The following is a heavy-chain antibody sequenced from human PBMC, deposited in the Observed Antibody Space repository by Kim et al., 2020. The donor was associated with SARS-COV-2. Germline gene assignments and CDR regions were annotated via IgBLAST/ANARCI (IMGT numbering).Heavy chain of an antibody. CDR3: ARDLPNYYDTVTGWFDP. D-gene: IGHD3-22*01. J-gene: IGHJ5*02. V-gene: IGHV4-39*07. Sequence: LKSRVTISVDTSKNQFSLKLSSVTAADTAVYYCARDLPNYYDTVTGWFDPWGQGTLVTVSS.